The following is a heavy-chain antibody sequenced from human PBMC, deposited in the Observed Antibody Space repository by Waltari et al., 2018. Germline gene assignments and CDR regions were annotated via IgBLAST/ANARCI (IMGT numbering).Heavy chain of an antibody. J-gene: IGHJ4*02. Sequence: QVQLVQSGAEVKKPGASVTVSCQASGYRFIDYYIHWVRQATGKGLVWMRGINPKNGGASKWQYVQDRASMTRETSTNTAYMELSRLTPDDTAVYFCAKDVSSADIYYTGGHFDFWAQGTLVIVSS. CDR3: AKDVSSADIYYTGGHFDF. D-gene: IGHD3-3*01. V-gene: IGHV1-2*02. CDR1: GYRFIDYY. CDR2: INPKNGGA.